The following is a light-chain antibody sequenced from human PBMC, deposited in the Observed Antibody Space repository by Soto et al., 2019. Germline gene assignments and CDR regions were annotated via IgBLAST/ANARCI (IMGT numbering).Light chain of an antibody. Sequence: SYELTQPPSVSVAPEKTARLTCGGDNIGSKRVHWYRQKPGQAPVLVIYYDSDRPSGIPERFSGSNSGNTATLTINMVEAGDEADYYCQVWDITTDHYVFGTGTNVTVL. V-gene: IGLV3-21*04. CDR1: NIGSKR. CDR3: QVWDITTDHYV. J-gene: IGLJ1*01. CDR2: YDS.